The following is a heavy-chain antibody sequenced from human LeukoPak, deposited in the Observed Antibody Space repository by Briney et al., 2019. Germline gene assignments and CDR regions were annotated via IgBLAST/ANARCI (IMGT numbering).Heavy chain of an antibody. CDR2: INHSGST. J-gene: IGHJ5*02. CDR3: ARHYSSSWSGWFDP. V-gene: IGHV4-34*01. CDR1: GGSFSGYY. Sequence: SETLSLTCAVYGGSFSGYYWSWIRQPPGKGLEWIGEINHSGSTNYDPSLKSRVTISVDTSKNQFSLKLSSVTAADTAVYYCARHYSSSWSGWFDPWGQGTLVTVSS. D-gene: IGHD6-13*01.